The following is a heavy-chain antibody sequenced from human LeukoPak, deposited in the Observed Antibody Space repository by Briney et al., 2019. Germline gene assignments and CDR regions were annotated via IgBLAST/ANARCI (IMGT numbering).Heavy chain of an antibody. J-gene: IGHJ4*02. V-gene: IGHV1-24*01. CDR3: ATVPYSSGWYAEGY. CDR1: GYTLTELS. CDR2: FDPEDGET. D-gene: IGHD6-19*01. Sequence: GASVKVSCKVSGYTLTELSMHWVRQAPGKGLEWMGGFDPEDGETIYAQKFQGRVTMTEDTSTDTAYMELSSLRSEDTAVYYCATVPYSSGWYAEGYWGQGTLVTVSS.